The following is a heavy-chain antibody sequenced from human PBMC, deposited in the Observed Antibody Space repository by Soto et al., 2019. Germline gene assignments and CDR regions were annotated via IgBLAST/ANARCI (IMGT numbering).Heavy chain of an antibody. Sequence: PGGSLRLSCAASGFIFSNYGMHWVRQAPGKGLEWVAVISYNGNNEYYTDSVKGRFTISRDNAKNTLYLQMNSLRGEDTAVYYCAKDADLKAAAYYFGYWGQGALVTVSS. J-gene: IGHJ4*02. D-gene: IGHD6-13*01. CDR3: AKDADLKAAAYYFGY. CDR2: ISYNGNNE. CDR1: GFIFSNYG. V-gene: IGHV3-30*18.